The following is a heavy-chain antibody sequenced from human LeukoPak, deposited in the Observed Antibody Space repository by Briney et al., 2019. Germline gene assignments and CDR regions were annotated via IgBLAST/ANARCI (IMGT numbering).Heavy chain of an antibody. CDR3: AKGSALGYSSSWYLNS. CDR1: GFTFSSYG. D-gene: IGHD6-13*01. J-gene: IGHJ4*02. Sequence: GGSLRLSCAASGFTFSSYGMNWVRQAPGKGLEWISATSGSGAYTYYADSVKGRFTISRDNSKDIPYLQMNSLKVDDTALYYCAKGSALGYSSSWYLNSWGQGTLVTVSS. V-gene: IGHV3-23*01. CDR2: TSGSGAYT.